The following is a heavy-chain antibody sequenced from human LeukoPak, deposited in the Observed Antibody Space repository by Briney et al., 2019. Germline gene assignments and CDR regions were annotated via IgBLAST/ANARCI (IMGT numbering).Heavy chain of an antibody. CDR2: IIPIFGTA. V-gene: IGHV1-69*13. D-gene: IGHD2-21*02. CDR3: ARANCGGDCSFDY. Sequence: ASVKVSCKASGGTFSSYAISWVRQAPGQGLEWMGGIIPIFGTANYAQKFQGRVTITADESTSTAYMELSSLRSEDTAVYYCARANCGGDCSFDYWGQGTLVTVSS. J-gene: IGHJ4*02. CDR1: GGTFSSYA.